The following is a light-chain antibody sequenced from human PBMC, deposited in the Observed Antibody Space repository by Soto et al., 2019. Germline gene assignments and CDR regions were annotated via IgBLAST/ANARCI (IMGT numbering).Light chain of an antibody. V-gene: IGKV3-11*01. CDR2: DAS. CDR3: QQQNTLVT. Sequence: EIVLTQSPATLSLSPGERATLSCRASQSVSSSLAWYQQKPGQAPRLLIYDASNRATGIPARFSGSGSGTDFTLTISSLVDDVSAVYCCQQQNTLVTFGGGTKVEIK. CDR1: QSVSSS. J-gene: IGKJ4*01.